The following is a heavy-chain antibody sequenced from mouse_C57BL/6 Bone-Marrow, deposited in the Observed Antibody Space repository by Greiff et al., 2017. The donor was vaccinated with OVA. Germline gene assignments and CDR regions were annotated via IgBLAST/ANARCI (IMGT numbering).Heavy chain of an antibody. Sequence: EVKLVESGGGLVQPGESLKLSCESNEYEFPSHDMSWVRKTPEKRLELVAAINSDGGSTYYPDTMERRFIISRDNTKKTLYLQMSSLRSEDTALYYCARHGDYDDDYYAMDYWGQGTSVTVSS. D-gene: IGHD2-4*01. CDR3: ARHGDYDDDYYAMDY. J-gene: IGHJ4*01. CDR2: INSDGGST. CDR1: EYEFPSHD. V-gene: IGHV5-2*03.